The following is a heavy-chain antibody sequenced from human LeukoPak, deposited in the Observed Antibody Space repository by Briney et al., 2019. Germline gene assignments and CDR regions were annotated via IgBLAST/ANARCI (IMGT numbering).Heavy chain of an antibody. J-gene: IGHJ4*02. CDR3: NTDLNTGWEVLLRPG. D-gene: IGHD1-26*01. CDR1: GFTFSNAW. CDR2: IKSKAAGGTA. V-gene: IGHV3-15*01. Sequence: PGGSLRLSCAASGFTFSNAWMSWVRQSPGKGLERVGRIKSKAAGGTADYTAPVKGRFTISRDDSKDTLYLQMNSLKTEDTAVYYCNTDLNTGWEVLLRPGWGQGTLVTVSS.